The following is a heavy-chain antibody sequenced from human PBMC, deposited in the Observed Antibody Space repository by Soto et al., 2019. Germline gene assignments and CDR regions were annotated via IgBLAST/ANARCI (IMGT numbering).Heavy chain of an antibody. J-gene: IGHJ4*01. V-gene: IGHV3-15*07. CDR3: STDSYFTLKLVRFDY. CDR1: GFTYSTSR. D-gene: IGHD6-6*01. CDR2: IKSKTDGGTS. Sequence: SVRRSYEAPGFTYSTSRRYPYHQDKGKRLEWVGRIKSKTDGGTSDFAAPVRGRFAISRDDSESMVYLQMDSLKTEDTAVYYCSTDSYFTLKLVRFDYWGLGTLVNVYS.